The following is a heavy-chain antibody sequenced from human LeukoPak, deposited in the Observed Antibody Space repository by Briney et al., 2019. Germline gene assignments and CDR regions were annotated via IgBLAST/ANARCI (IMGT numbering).Heavy chain of an antibody. V-gene: IGHV4-30-4*08. CDR3: ARVYGDYDDAVDI. J-gene: IGHJ3*02. CDR1: GGSISSGDYY. D-gene: IGHD4-17*01. Sequence: SETLSLTCTVSGGSISSGDYYRSWIRQPPGKGLEWIGYIYYSGSTYYNPSLKSRVTISVDTSKNQFSLKLSSVTAADTAVYYCARVYGDYDDAVDIWGQGTMVTVSS. CDR2: IYYSGST.